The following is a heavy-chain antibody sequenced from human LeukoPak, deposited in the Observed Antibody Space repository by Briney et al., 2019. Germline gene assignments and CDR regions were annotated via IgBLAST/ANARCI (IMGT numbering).Heavy chain of an antibody. D-gene: IGHD2-8*02. Sequence: KPSETLSLTCTVSGGSISSSNYFWGWIRQPPGKGLEWIGSIYYSESTNYNPSLKSRVTISVDTSKNQFSLKLSSVTAADTAVYYCARAHSPETVLYYFDSWGQGTLVTVSS. CDR2: IYYSEST. V-gene: IGHV4-39*07. J-gene: IGHJ4*02. CDR3: ARAHSPETVLYYFDS. CDR1: GGSISSSNYF.